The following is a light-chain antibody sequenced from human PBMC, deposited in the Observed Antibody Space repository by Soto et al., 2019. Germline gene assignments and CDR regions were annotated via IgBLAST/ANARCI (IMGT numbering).Light chain of an antibody. CDR2: KAS. Sequence: DIQMIQSPSTLSASAGDRVTITCRASQSISSWVAWYQLKPGKAPKLLIYKASSLEGGVPSRFSGSGSGTEFTLTINSPQPDDIAPYYCQQYNSYPYTFGQGSKLEIK. CDR3: QQYNSYPYT. V-gene: IGKV1-5*03. CDR1: QSISSW. J-gene: IGKJ2*01.